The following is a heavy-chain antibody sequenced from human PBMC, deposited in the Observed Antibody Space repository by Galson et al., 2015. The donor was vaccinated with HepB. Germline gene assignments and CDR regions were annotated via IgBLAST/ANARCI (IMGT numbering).Heavy chain of an antibody. V-gene: IGHV1-46*01. CDR3: ARGTGFGSPDF. CDR1: GYPFTGHY. D-gene: IGHD3/OR15-3a*01. Sequence: SVKVSCKASGYPFTGHYMHWGRQAPGRGLEWMGIINPSGGHTSYTQDLKDRVNMTTDTSTSTVYMELSSLRTDDTAVYYRARGTGFGSPDFWGQGTLVTVSS. J-gene: IGHJ4*02. CDR2: INPSGGHT.